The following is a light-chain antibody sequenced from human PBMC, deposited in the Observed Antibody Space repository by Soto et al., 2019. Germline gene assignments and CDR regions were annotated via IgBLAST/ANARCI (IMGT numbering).Light chain of an antibody. CDR2: AAS. J-gene: IGKJ2*01. V-gene: IGKV3D-20*01. CDR1: QRVSSSY. CDR3: QQYGNSPYT. Sequence: PGERATLSCGASQRVSSSYLAWYQQKPGLAPRLLIYAASSRATGIPDRFSGSGSGTDFTLTISRLEPEDFAVYYCQQYGNSPYTFGQGTKLEIK.